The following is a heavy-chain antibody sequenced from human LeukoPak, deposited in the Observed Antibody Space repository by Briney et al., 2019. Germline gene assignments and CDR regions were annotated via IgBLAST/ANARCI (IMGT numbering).Heavy chain of an antibody. CDR3: VLFLRYLDC. CDR2: ISGSGSST. J-gene: IGHJ4*02. V-gene: IGHV3-23*01. Sequence: RGSLILSCAASRFTFSSYAMSWVRQAPAKGLEWVSTISGSGSSTYYTDSVRGRFTISRDDSKNTLYLQMNRQRAEDTAVYYCVLFLRYLDCWGQGTLVTVSS. CDR1: RFTFSSYA. D-gene: IGHD2-21*01.